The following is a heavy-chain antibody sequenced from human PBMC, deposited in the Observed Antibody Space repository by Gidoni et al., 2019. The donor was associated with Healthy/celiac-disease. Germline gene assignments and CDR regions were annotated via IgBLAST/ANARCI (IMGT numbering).Heavy chain of an antibody. CDR3: ARDNYYDSSGPPRLDYYYYGMDV. J-gene: IGHJ6*02. V-gene: IGHV3-48*03. Sequence: EVQLVESGGGLVQPGGSLRLSCAASGFPFSSYEMNWVRQAPGQGLEWFSYIISSGSTISYADSVKGRFTISRDNAKNSLYLQMNSLRAEDTAVYYCARDNYYDSSGPPRLDYYYYGMDVWGQGTTVTVSS. CDR2: IISSGSTI. CDR1: GFPFSSYE. D-gene: IGHD3-22*01.